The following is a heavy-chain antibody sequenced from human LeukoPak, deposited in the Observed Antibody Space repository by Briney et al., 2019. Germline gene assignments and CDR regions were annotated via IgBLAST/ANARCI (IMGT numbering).Heavy chain of an antibody. D-gene: IGHD2-15*01. Sequence: SETLSLTCNVSGVSISTHYWSWIRQSPGKGLEWIGYIYHNGITNYNPSLKSRVTISVDTSKNQFSLKLSSVTAADTAVYYCARVRVGGGSYYFNYWGQGTLVTVSS. CDR1: GVSISTHY. V-gene: IGHV4-59*11. CDR2: IYHNGIT. CDR3: ARVRVGGGSYYFNY. J-gene: IGHJ4*02.